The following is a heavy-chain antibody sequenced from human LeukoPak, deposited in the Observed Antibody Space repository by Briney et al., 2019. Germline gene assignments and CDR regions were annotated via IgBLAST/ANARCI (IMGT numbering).Heavy chain of an antibody. J-gene: IGHJ5*02. CDR1: GGSFSGYY. CDR2: INHSGST. V-gene: IGHV4-34*01. Sequence: SETLSLTCAVYGGSFSGYYWSWIRQPPGKRLEWIGEINHSGSTNYNPSLKSRVTISVDTSKNQFSLKLSSVTAADMAVYYCARGEPYAYGSGSYFRWFDPWGQGTLVTVSS. CDR3: ARGEPYAYGSGSYFRWFDP. D-gene: IGHD3-10*01.